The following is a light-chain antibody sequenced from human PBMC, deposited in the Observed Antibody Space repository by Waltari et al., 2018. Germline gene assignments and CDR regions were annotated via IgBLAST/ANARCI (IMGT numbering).Light chain of an antibody. CDR1: NIGSKS. CDR3: QVWDSSGDGV. V-gene: IGLV3-21*04. J-gene: IGLJ3*02. CDR2: YDG. Sequence: SYVLTQPSSVSVAPGKTATITCGGNNIGSKSVHWYQQKPGQAPVLVISYDGDRPSGIPEGFSGSNSGSTATLTISRVEVGDEADYYCQVWDSSGDGVFGGGTKLTVL.